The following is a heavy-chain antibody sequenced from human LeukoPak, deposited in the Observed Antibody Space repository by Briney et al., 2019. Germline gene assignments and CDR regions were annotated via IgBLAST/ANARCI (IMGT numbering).Heavy chain of an antibody. J-gene: IGHJ6*03. V-gene: IGHV3-30*02. CDR2: IRYDGSNK. Sequence: HPGGSLRLSCAASGFTFSSYGMHWVRQAPGKGLEWVAFIRYDGSNKYYADSVKGRFTISRDNSKNTLYLQMNSLRAEDTAVYYCARRPYSSGWYYFYMDVWGKGTTVTVSS. D-gene: IGHD6-19*01. CDR3: ARRPYSSGWYYFYMDV. CDR1: GFTFSSYG.